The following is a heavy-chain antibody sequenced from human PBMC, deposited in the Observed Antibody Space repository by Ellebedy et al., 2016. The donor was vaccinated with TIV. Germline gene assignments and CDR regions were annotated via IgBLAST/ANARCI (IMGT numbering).Heavy chain of an antibody. CDR1: GGSISSSSYY. V-gene: IGHV4-39*01. D-gene: IGHD7-27*01. CDR3: ARGLFPYGDSRPA. Sequence: SETLSLTXTVSGGSISSSSYYWGWIRQPPGKGLEWIGSIYYSGSTYYNPSLKSRVTISVDTSKNQFSLKLSSVTAADTAVYYCARGLFPYGDSRPAWGQGTLVTVSS. CDR2: IYYSGST. J-gene: IGHJ5*02.